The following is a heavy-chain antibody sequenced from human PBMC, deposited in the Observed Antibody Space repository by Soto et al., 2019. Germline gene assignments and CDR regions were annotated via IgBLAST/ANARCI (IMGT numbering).Heavy chain of an antibody. V-gene: IGHV3-30*18. CDR2: ISYSGSNK. J-gene: IGHJ4*02. CDR1: GFTFSSYG. CDR3: ANDRLFRLRYFDWSLSTAFDY. D-gene: IGHD3-9*01. Sequence: QVQLVESGGGVVQPGRSLRLSCAASGFTFSSYGMHWVRQAPGKGLEWVAVISYSGSNKYYADSVKGRFTISRDSSKNTLYLQMNSLRAEDTAMYYCANDRLFRLRYFDWSLSTAFDYWGQGTLVTVSS.